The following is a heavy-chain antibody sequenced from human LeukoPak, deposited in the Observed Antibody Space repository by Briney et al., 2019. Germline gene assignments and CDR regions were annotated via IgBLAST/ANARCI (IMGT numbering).Heavy chain of an antibody. Sequence: GGSLRLSCAASGFTFSSYSMNWVRQAPGKGLEWVSSISSSSSYIYYADSVKGRFTISRDNAKNSLYLQMNSLRAEDTAVYYCARAASSSSIVGDYWGQGTLVTVSS. CDR1: GFTFSSYS. CDR3: ARAASSSSIVGDY. V-gene: IGHV3-21*01. J-gene: IGHJ4*02. D-gene: IGHD6-6*01. CDR2: ISSSSSYI.